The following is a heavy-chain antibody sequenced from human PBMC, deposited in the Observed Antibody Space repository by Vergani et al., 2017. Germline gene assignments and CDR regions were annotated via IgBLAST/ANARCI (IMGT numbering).Heavy chain of an antibody. J-gene: IGHJ3*02. D-gene: IGHD4-17*01. Sequence: EVQLVQSGAEVKKPVESLRISCKGSGYSFTSYWISWVRQMPGKGLEWMGRIDPSDSYTNYSPSFQGHVTISADKSISTAYLQWSSLKASDTAMYYCAREREGFDYGDYPWNAFDIWGQGTMVTVSS. CDR1: GYSFTSYW. V-gene: IGHV5-10-1*01. CDR3: AREREGFDYGDYPWNAFDI. CDR2: IDPSDSYT.